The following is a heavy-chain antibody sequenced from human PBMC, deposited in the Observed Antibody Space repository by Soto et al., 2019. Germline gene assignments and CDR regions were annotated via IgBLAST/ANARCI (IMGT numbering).Heavy chain of an antibody. J-gene: IGHJ4*02. CDR1: GFTFSSYG. D-gene: IGHD3-22*01. CDR3: AKFHTYYYDSSGYHGPIAFDY. Sequence: PGGSLRLSCAASGFTFSSYGMHWVRQAPGKGLEWVAVISYDGSNKYYADSVKGRFTISRDNSKNTLYLQMNSLRAEDTAVYYCAKFHTYYYDSSGYHGPIAFDYWGQGTLVTVSS. CDR2: ISYDGSNK. V-gene: IGHV3-30*18.